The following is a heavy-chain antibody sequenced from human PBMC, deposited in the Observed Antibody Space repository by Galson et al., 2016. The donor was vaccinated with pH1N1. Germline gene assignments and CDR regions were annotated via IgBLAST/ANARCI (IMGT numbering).Heavy chain of an antibody. J-gene: IGHJ4*02. CDR2: MSAYNGNT. D-gene: IGHD5-18*01. Sequence: SVKVSCKASGYTFTNYGITWVRQAPGQGLEWMAWMSAYNGNTNYAQKFQGRVTMATDTSTNTAYMELRNLTSDDTAVYYCAREVRTSLWLPDFWGQGTLVTVSS. CDR3: AREVRTSLWLPDF. CDR1: GYTFTNYG. V-gene: IGHV1-18*01.